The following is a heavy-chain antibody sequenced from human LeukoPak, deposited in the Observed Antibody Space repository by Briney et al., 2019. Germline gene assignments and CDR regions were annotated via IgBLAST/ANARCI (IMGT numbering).Heavy chain of an antibody. CDR1: GGSISSPNHD. D-gene: IGHD3-10*01. J-gene: IGHJ4*02. CDR2: IYYSGTT. CDR3: ARVTGSGSFDY. V-gene: IGHV4-39*07. Sequence: PSETLSLTCSVSGGSISSPNHDWAWIRQPPGEGLEWIRSIYYSGTTYYNLSLKSRVTISVDTSKNQFSLRLTSVTVADTAVYYCARVTGSGSFDYWGQGTLVTVSS.